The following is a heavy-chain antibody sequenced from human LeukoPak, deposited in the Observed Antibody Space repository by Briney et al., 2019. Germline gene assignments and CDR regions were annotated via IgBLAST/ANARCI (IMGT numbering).Heavy chain of an antibody. Sequence: PSGTLSLTCAVSGDSINSLDLWSWVRQPPGKGLEWIGEMYLSGTTHSNPSVKSRVTISIDKSRNQFFLNLSSVTAADTAVYYCAGLVGRYSSGLYYYYFDYWGQGTLVTVSS. J-gene: IGHJ4*02. CDR2: MYLSGTT. CDR1: GDSINSLDL. D-gene: IGHD3-22*01. CDR3: AGLVGRYSSGLYYYYFDY. V-gene: IGHV4-4*02.